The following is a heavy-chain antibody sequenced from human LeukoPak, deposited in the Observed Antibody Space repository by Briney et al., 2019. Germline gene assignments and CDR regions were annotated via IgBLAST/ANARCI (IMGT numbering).Heavy chain of an antibody. J-gene: IGHJ3*02. Sequence: PSETLSLTCTVSGGSISSSSYYWGWIRQPPGKGLEWIGSIYYSGSTYYNPSLKSRVTISVDTSKNQFSLKLSSVTAADTAVYYCARRPSSGWYSYAFDIWGQGTMVTVSS. D-gene: IGHD6-19*01. CDR3: ARRPSSGWYSYAFDI. CDR2: IYYSGST. V-gene: IGHV4-39*01. CDR1: GGSISSSSYY.